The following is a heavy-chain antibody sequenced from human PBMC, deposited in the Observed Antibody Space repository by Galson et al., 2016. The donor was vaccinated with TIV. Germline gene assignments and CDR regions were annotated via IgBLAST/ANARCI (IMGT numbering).Heavy chain of an antibody. CDR1: GYTFTKYG. CDR3: AREGEINWNSQAGIDY. Sequence: SVKVSCKASGYTFTKYGYSWVRQAPGQGLEWLGWISAYMGDTNSAQKFQGRVTMTTDTATSTVYMELRSLRSDDTAVYYCAREGEINWNSQAGIDYLGQGTLVTVSS. D-gene: IGHD1/OR15-1a*01. J-gene: IGHJ4*02. CDR2: ISAYMGDT. V-gene: IGHV1-18*01.